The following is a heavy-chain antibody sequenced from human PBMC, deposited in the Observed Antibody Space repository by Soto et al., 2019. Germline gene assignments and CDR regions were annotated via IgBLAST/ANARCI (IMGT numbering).Heavy chain of an antibody. Sequence: QLLESGGGLVQPGGSLRLSCTASGFNFNNQAMSWIRQAPGKGLEWVSTISGSGATSLYADSVKGRFTIFKDSSQAYLDLKSLRVEDSATYYYAKTETMVVVTVQPRWFDSWGRGTLVTVS. CDR2: ISGSGATS. CDR1: GFNFNNQA. J-gene: IGHJ5*01. V-gene: IGHV3-23*01. CDR3: AKTETMVVVTVQPRWFDS. D-gene: IGHD2-21*02.